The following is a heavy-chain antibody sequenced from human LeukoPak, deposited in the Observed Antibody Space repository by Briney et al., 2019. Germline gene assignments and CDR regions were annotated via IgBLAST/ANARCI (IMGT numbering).Heavy chain of an antibody. D-gene: IGHD2-15*01. V-gene: IGHV3-23*01. Sequence: GGSLRLSCAASGFTFSSYAMSWVRQAPGKGLEWVSAISGSGGSTYYADSVKGRFTISRDNSKNTLYLQMNSLRAEDTAVYYCAKFTTVVVVAAPYIDYWGQGTLVTVSS. CDR3: AKFTTVVVVAAPYIDY. J-gene: IGHJ4*02. CDR2: ISGSGGST. CDR1: GFTFSSYA.